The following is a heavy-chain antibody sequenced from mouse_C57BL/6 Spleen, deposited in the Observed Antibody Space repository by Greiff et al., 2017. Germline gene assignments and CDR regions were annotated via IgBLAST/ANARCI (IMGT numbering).Heavy chain of an antibody. D-gene: IGHD2-4*01. J-gene: IGHJ1*03. CDR3: ARRGLHDDYDWYFDV. CDR1: GYTFTSYW. V-gene: IGHV1-69*01. Sequence: QVQLQQPGAELVMPGASVKLSCKASGYTFTSYWMHWVKQRPGQGLEWIGEIDPSDSYTNYNQKFKGKYTLTVDKSSSTAYMQLSSLTSEDSAVYYCARRGLHDDYDWYFDVWGTGTTVTVSS. CDR2: IDPSDSYT.